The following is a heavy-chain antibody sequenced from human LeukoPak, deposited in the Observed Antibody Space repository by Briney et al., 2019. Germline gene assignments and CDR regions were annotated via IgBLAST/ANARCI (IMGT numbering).Heavy chain of an antibody. V-gene: IGHV1-2*02. CDR2: INPNSGGT. Sequence: ASVKVSCKASGYTFTGYYMHWVRQAPGQGLEWMGWINPNSGGTNYAQKFQGRVTMTRDTSISTAYMELSSLRSEDTAVYYCARGGYCSSTSCYGGWFDPWGQGTLVTVSS. D-gene: IGHD2-2*01. J-gene: IGHJ5*02. CDR1: GYTFTGYY. CDR3: ARGGYCSSTSCYGGWFDP.